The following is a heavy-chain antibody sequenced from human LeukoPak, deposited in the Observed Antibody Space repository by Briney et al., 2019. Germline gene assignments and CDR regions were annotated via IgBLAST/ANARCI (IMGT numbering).Heavy chain of an antibody. D-gene: IGHD3-22*01. Sequence: SETLSLTCTVSGGSISSSSYYWGWIRQPPGKGLERIGSIYYSGSTYYNPSLKSRVTISVDTSKNQFSLKLSSVTAADTAVYYCARHWITMIVRIDYWGQGTLVTVSS. CDR1: GGSISSSSYY. CDR2: IYYSGST. CDR3: ARHWITMIVRIDY. J-gene: IGHJ4*02. V-gene: IGHV4-39*01.